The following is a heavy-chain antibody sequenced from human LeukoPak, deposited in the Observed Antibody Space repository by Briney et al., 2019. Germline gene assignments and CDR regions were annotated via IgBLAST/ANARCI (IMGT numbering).Heavy chain of an antibody. Sequence: GGSLRLSCAASGFTFSSYTMSWVRQAPGKGLEWVSAVSGSGSAIYYADSVKGRFTISRDNSKNTLYLQMNSLRAEDTAVYYCPKGGHYDYWGQGILVTVSS. V-gene: IGHV3-23*01. CDR2: VSGSGSAI. D-gene: IGHD3-16*01. CDR3: PKGGHYDY. CDR1: GFTFSSYT. J-gene: IGHJ4*02.